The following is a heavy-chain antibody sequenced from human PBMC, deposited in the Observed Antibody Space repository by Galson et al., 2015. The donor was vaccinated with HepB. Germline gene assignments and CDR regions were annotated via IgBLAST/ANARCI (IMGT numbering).Heavy chain of an antibody. CDR3: ARPYSSGWESNWFDP. J-gene: IGHJ5*02. Sequence: SLRLSCAASGFTFSSYWMSWVRQAPGKGLEWVANIKEDGSEKYYVDSVKGRFTISRDNAKNSLYLQMNSLRAEDTAVYYCARPYSSGWESNWFDPWGQGTLVTVSS. CDR1: GFTFSSYW. D-gene: IGHD6-19*01. V-gene: IGHV3-7*03. CDR2: IKEDGSEK.